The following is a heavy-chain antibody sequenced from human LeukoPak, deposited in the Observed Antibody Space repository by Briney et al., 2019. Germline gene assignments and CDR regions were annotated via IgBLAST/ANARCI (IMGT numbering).Heavy chain of an antibody. CDR1: GFTFSSYS. J-gene: IGHJ4*02. CDR3: AGGSPTESLDY. D-gene: IGHD2-15*01. Sequence: GGSLRLSCAASGFTFSSYSMNWVRQAPGEGLEWVSSISSSSSYIYYADSVKGRFTISRDNAKNSLYLQMNSLRAEDTAVYYCAGGSPTESLDYWGQGTLVTVPS. V-gene: IGHV3-21*01. CDR2: ISSSSSYI.